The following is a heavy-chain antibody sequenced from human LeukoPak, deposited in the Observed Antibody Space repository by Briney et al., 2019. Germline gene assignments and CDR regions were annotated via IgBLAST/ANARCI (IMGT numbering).Heavy chain of an antibody. Sequence: SQTPSLTCAISGDSVSSNSAAWNWIRQSPSRGLEWLGRTYYRSKWYNDYAVSVKSRITINPDTSKNQFSLQLNSVTPEDTAVYYCARDHTYYYDSSGYYYEYFDYWGQGTLVTVSS. D-gene: IGHD3-22*01. CDR1: GDSVSSNSAA. J-gene: IGHJ4*02. CDR3: ARDHTYYYDSSGYYYEYFDY. V-gene: IGHV6-1*01. CDR2: TYYRSKWYN.